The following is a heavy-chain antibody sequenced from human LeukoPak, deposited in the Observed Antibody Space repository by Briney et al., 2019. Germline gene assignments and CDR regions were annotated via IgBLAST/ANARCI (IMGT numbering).Heavy chain of an antibody. CDR2: INPNSGGT. Sequence: ASVKVSCKASGYTFTGYYMHWVRQAPGQGLEWMGRINPNSGGTNYAQKFQGRVTMTRDTSISTAYMELSRLRSDDTAVYYCARDSSSFHYDAFDIWGQGTMVTASS. V-gene: IGHV1-2*06. J-gene: IGHJ3*02. CDR1: GYTFTGYY. CDR3: ARDSSSFHYDAFDI. D-gene: IGHD6-6*01.